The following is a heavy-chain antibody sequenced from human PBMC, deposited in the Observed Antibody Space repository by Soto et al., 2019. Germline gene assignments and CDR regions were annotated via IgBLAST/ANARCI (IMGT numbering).Heavy chain of an antibody. CDR1: GYSFTSYW. V-gene: IGHV5-51*01. Sequence: PGESLKISCKGSGYSFTSYWIGWVRQMPGKGLEWMGIIYPGGSDTRYSPSFQGQVTISADKSISTAYLQWSSLKASDTAMYYCARSHFSQLWSRPNWFDPWGQGTLVTVSS. CDR2: IYPGGSDT. CDR3: ARSHFSQLWSRPNWFDP. J-gene: IGHJ5*02. D-gene: IGHD5-18*01.